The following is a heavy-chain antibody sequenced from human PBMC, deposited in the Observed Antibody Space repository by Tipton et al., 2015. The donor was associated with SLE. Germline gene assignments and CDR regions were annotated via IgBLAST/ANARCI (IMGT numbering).Heavy chain of an antibody. V-gene: IGHV4-31*03. Sequence: LRLSCTVSGGSISSGGYYWSWIRQHPGKGLEWIGYIYYSGSTYYNPSLKSRVTISVDTSKNQFSLKLGSVTAADTAVYYCARLSVGLAAMRSWGQGTLVTVSS. CDR3: ARLSVGLAAMRS. CDR2: IYYSGST. D-gene: IGHD2-2*01. CDR1: GGSISSGGYY. J-gene: IGHJ4*02.